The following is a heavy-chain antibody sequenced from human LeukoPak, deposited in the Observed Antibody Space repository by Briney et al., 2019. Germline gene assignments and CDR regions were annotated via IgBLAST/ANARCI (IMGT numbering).Heavy chain of an antibody. J-gene: IGHJ6*02. V-gene: IGHV4-31*03. Sequence: SETLSLTCTVSGGSISSGGYYWSWIRQHPGKGLEWIGYIYYSGSTYYNPSLKSRVTISVDTSKNQFSLKLSSVTAADTAVYYCARFDSSGYLYYYYGMDVWGQGTTVTVSS. CDR3: ARFDSSGYLYYYYGMDV. CDR1: GGSISSGGYY. CDR2: IYYSGST. D-gene: IGHD3-22*01.